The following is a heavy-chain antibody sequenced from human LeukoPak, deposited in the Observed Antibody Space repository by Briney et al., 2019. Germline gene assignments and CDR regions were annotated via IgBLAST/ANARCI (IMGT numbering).Heavy chain of an antibody. J-gene: IGHJ3*01. Sequence: KPSETLSLTCSVSGGSISDYFWGWIRQPPGKGLEWIGHVYYIGKPTCSPSLESRVSISVATSKNQFSLELTSVTAADTAVYYCARRFRTGGDLHHDAYDVWGQGTVVTVSS. CDR1: GGSISDYF. CDR2: VYYIGKP. D-gene: IGHD3-16*01. CDR3: ARRFRTGGDLHHDAYDV. V-gene: IGHV4-59*12.